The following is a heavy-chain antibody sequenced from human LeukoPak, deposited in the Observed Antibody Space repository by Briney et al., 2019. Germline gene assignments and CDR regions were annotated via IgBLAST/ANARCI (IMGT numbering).Heavy chain of an antibody. D-gene: IGHD6-19*01. CDR2: ISSSSYI. CDR3: ARDRALDSSGWSDPLNY. Sequence: GGSLRLSCAASGFTFSSYSMNWVRQAPGKGLEWVSSISSSSYIYYADSVKGRFTISRDNAKNSLYLQMNSLRAEDTAVYYCARDRALDSSGWSDPLNYWGQGTLVTVSS. J-gene: IGHJ4*02. V-gene: IGHV3-21*01. CDR1: GFTFSSYS.